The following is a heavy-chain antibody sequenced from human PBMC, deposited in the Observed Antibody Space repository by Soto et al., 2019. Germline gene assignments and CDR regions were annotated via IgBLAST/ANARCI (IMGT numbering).Heavy chain of an antibody. CDR3: AKGGKKYDADWFDP. CDR2: ISSDGSDK. J-gene: IGHJ5*02. Sequence: GGSLRLSCAASGFTFSNFGMHWVRQAPGKGLEWVAVISSDGSDKYYSDSVKGRFTISRDNSKNTLFLQMNSLRAEDTAVYYCAKGGKKYDADWFDPWGQGTLVTVSS. CDR1: GFTFSNFG. D-gene: IGHD3-16*01. V-gene: IGHV3-30*18.